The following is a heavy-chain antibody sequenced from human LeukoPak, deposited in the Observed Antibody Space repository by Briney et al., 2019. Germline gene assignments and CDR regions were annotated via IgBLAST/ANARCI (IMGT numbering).Heavy chain of an antibody. CDR1: GGSFSGYY. CDR3: ARTRHGYCSGGSCYSVSP. CDR2: INHSGGT. J-gene: IGHJ4*02. D-gene: IGHD2-15*01. Sequence: PSETLSLTCAVYGGSFSGYYWSWIRQPPGKGLEWIGEINHSGGTNYNPSLKSRVTISVDTSKSQFSLKLSSVTAADTAVYYCARTRHGYCSGGSCYSVSPWGQGTLVTVSS. V-gene: IGHV4-34*01.